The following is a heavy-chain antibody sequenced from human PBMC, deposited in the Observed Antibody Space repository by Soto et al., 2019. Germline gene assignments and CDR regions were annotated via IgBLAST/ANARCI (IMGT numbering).Heavy chain of an antibody. Sequence: QVQLVQSGAEVKKPGASVKVSCKASGYTFTSYGISWVRQAPGQGLEWMGWISAYNGNTNYAQKLQGRVTMTTDTSTRTAYRELRSLRSDDTAVYYCARAIYDSSGPDAFDIWGQGTMVTVSS. CDR3: ARAIYDSSGPDAFDI. J-gene: IGHJ3*02. CDR1: GYTFTSYG. CDR2: ISAYNGNT. V-gene: IGHV1-18*04. D-gene: IGHD3-22*01.